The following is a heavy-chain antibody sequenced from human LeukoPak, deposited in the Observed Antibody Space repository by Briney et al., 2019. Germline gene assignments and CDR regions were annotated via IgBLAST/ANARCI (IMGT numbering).Heavy chain of an antibody. CDR1: GFTFSSYS. CDR2: ISSSSSYI. V-gene: IGHV3-21*04. D-gene: IGHD6-13*01. Sequence: GGSLRLSCAASGFTFSSYSMNWVRQAPGKGLEWVSSISSSSSYIYYADSVKGRFTISRDNAKNSLYLQMNSLRAEDTAVYYCARYLGYSSSWRDPIPRGYYYYMDVWGKGPRSPSP. J-gene: IGHJ6*03. CDR3: ARYLGYSSSWRDPIPRGYYYYMDV.